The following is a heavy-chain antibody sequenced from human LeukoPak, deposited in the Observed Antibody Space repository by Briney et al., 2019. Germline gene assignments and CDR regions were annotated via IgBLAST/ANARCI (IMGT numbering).Heavy chain of an antibody. CDR1: GYTFSSHA. Sequence: GASVKVSCKASGYTFSSHAMHWVRQAPGQRLEWMGWANAGNGKTKYSQKFQGRVTITRDTSASTAYMELSSLRSEDTAVYYCARDVIDGRGYSYGYDYWGQGTLVTVSS. CDR3: ARDVIDGRGYSYGYDY. V-gene: IGHV1-3*01. J-gene: IGHJ4*02. CDR2: ANAGNGKT. D-gene: IGHD5-18*01.